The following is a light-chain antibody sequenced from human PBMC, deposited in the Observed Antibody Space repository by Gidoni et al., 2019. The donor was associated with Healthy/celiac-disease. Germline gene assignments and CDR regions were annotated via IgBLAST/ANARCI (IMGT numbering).Light chain of an antibody. CDR3: QQYYSTPLT. CDR1: HSVLYTSNNKNY. V-gene: IGKV4-1*01. J-gene: IGKJ4*01. Sequence: DIVISQSPDSLPVSLRERSTINCKPSHSVLYTSNNKNYLAWYQQKPGQPPTLLIYWAPTREAGVPDRFSGSGSGTDFTLTISSLQAEDVAVYYCQQYYSTPLTFGGGTKVEIK. CDR2: WAP.